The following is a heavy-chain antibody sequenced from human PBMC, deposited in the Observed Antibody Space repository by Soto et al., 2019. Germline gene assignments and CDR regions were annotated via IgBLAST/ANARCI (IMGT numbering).Heavy chain of an antibody. V-gene: IGHV3-30*04. CDR1: GFTFSSYA. D-gene: IGHD6-13*01. J-gene: IGHJ4*02. CDR3: ASHEAAAG. CDR2: ISYDGSNK. Sequence: GGSLRLSCAASGFTFSSYAMHWVRQAPGKGLEWVAVISYDGSNKYYADSVKGRFTISRDNSKNTLYLQMNSLRAEDTAVYCCASHEAAAGWGQGTLVTVSS.